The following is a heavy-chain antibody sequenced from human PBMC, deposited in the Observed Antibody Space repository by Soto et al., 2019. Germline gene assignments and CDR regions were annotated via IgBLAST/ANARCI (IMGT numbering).Heavy chain of an antibody. CDR3: ARDRGWELGPGDY. Sequence: QVKLVESGGGVVQPGKSLRLSCAASGFTFSNYAVHWFRQAPGKGLEWVAVISYDGGNKYYADSVKGRFTISRDNSNDTLYLQMNSLRAEDTAVYYCARDRGWELGPGDYWGQGTLVTVSS. D-gene: IGHD1-26*01. CDR1: GFTFSNYA. CDR2: ISYDGGNK. J-gene: IGHJ4*02. V-gene: IGHV3-30-3*01.